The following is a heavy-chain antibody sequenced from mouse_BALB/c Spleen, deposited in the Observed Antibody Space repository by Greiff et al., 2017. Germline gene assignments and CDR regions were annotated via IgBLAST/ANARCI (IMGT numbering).Heavy chain of an antibody. CDR1: GFTFSNYW. D-gene: IGHD2-14*01. Sequence: EVKLVESGGGLVQPGGSMKLSCVASGFTFSNYWMNWVRQSPEKGLEWVAEIRLKSNNYATHYAESVKGRFTISRDDSKSSVYLQMNNLRAEDTGIYYCTRGTPFDYWGQGTTLTVSS. CDR3: TRGTPFDY. V-gene: IGHV6-6*02. J-gene: IGHJ2*01. CDR2: IRLKSNNYAT.